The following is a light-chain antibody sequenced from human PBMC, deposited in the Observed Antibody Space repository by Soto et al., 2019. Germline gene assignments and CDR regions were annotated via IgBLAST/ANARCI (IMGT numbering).Light chain of an antibody. V-gene: IGKV3-20*01. CDR1: QSVSSSY. Sequence: EIVLTQSPGTLSLSPGERATLSCRASQSVSSSYLAWYQQKPGQAPRLLIYGASSRATGIPDRFSGSGSGTDFTLTISRLEREDFAVYYCQQYGSSLPFTFGPGTKVYIK. J-gene: IGKJ3*01. CDR3: QQYGSSLPFT. CDR2: GAS.